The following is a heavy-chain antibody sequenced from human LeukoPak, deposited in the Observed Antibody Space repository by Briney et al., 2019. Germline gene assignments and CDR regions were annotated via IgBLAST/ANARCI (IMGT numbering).Heavy chain of an antibody. CDR1: GYTFTGYY. J-gene: IGHJ4*02. Sequence: GASVKVSCKASGYTFTGYYMHWVRQAPGQGLEWMGWINPNSGGTNYAQKFQRRVTMTRDTSISTAYMELSRLRSDDTAVYYCARSVHIVVVTAIGYWGQGTLVTVSS. CDR2: INPNSGGT. CDR3: ARSVHIVVVTAIGY. D-gene: IGHD2-21*02. V-gene: IGHV1-2*02.